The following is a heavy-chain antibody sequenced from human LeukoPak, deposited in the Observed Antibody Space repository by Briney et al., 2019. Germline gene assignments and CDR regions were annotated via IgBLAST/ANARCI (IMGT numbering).Heavy chain of an antibody. Sequence: SETLSLTCTVSDYSISSGYGYYWGWIRQPPGKGLEWIGNIYHSGITYYNHFNSSLKSRVTISIDTSKNQFSLRLTSVTAADTAVYYCERGPANWSEDYWGQGTLVTVSS. J-gene: IGHJ4*02. D-gene: IGHD3-3*01. CDR1: DYSISSGYGYY. CDR3: ERGPANWSEDY. CDR2: IYHSGIT. V-gene: IGHV4-38-2*02.